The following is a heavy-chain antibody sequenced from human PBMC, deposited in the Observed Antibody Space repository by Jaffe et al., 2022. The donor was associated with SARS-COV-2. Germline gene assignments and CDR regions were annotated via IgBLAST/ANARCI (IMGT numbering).Heavy chain of an antibody. CDR2: VFTSGTT. Sequence: QVQLQESGPGLVKPSQTLSLTCTVFGGSFSSGDYYWTWIRQPAGKGLEWIGRVFTSGTTNYNPSLKSRVTISLDTSKNQFSLRLSSVTAADTAVYYCARALSSDWYFEQKDTFDMWGQGTTVTVSS. CDR1: GGSFSSGDYY. D-gene: IGHD6-13*01. CDR3: ARALSSDWYFEQKDTFDM. J-gene: IGHJ3*02. V-gene: IGHV4-61*02.